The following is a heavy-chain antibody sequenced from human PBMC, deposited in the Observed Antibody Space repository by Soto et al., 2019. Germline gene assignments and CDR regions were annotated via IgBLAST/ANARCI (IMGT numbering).Heavy chain of an antibody. V-gene: IGHV3-23*01. CDR3: AKRGAGHYFDY. CDR2: ISGSGGST. CDR1: GFTFSSYA. J-gene: IGHJ4*02. D-gene: IGHD6-19*01. Sequence: EVQLLESGGGLVQHGGSLRLSCAASGFTFSSYAMSWVRQAPGKGLEWVSVISGSGGSTFYADSVKGRFTISRDNSKNTLYPQMTILRAEDTAVYYCAKRGAGHYFDYWGQGTLVTVSS.